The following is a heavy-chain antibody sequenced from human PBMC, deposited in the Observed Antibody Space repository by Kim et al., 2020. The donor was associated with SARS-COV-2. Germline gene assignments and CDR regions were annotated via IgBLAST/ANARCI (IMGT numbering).Heavy chain of an antibody. CDR2: INGNSADT. D-gene: IGHD2-21*01. CDR1: GFTFSSYA. Sequence: GGSLRLSCAASGFTFSSYAMGWVRQAPGKGLEWVSGINGNSADTFYTESVKGRFTISRDNSENMMSLQMNSLRAEDTAVYYCAKGTTMWSFAFDYWGQGNLVIVSP. J-gene: IGHJ4*02. CDR3: AKGTTMWSFAFDY. V-gene: IGHV3-23*01.